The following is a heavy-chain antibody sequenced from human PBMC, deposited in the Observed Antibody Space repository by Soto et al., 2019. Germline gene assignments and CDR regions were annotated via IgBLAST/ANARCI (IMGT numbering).Heavy chain of an antibody. Sequence: PSETLSLTCTVSSDSISNSNWCSCVRQSPEMGLEWMGEIYHSGNTNYNPSLESRVTISVDKSKNQFSLRLSSVTAADTAVYYCARDGTPQYYLDYWGQGILVTVSS. CDR2: IYHSGNT. CDR3: ARDGTPQYYLDY. J-gene: IGHJ4*02. V-gene: IGHV4-4*02. CDR1: SDSISNSNW. D-gene: IGHD1-26*01.